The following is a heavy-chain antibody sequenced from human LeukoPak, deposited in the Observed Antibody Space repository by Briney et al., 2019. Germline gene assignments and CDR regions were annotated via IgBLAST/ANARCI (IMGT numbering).Heavy chain of an antibody. CDR1: GFTFSNYG. V-gene: IGHV3-21*01. D-gene: IGHD5-18*01. Sequence: GGSLRLSCAASGFTFSNYGMNWVRQTPGKGLEWVSGISGSSSYIYYTDSVRGRFTISRDNAKNSLNLQMNSLRAEDTAVYYCARGGGYTYGLPLDYWGQGTLVTVSS. J-gene: IGHJ4*02. CDR3: ARGGGYTYGLPLDY. CDR2: ISGSSSYI.